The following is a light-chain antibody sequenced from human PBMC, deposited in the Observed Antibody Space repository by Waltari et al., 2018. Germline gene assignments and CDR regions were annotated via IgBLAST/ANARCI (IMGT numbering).Light chain of an antibody. J-gene: IGKJ4*01. Sequence: DIQMTQSPSSVSASVGDRVTITRRASQGLDNWVSWYQQKPGEAPRLLIYYISNLETGVPSRFSGSGSGTDFTLTINSLQPEDYATYYCQQASRFPRTFGGGTKVDVK. V-gene: IGKV1D-12*01. CDR2: YIS. CDR1: QGLDNW. CDR3: QQASRFPRT.